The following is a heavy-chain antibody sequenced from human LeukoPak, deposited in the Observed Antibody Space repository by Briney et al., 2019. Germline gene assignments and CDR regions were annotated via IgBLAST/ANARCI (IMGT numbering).Heavy chain of an antibody. V-gene: IGHV1-69*13. J-gene: IGHJ4*02. CDR2: IIPIFGTA. CDR1: GGTFSSYA. D-gene: IGHD3-22*01. Sequence: ASVRVSCKASGGTFSSYAISWVRQAPGQGLEWMGGIIPIFGTANYAQKFQGRVTITADESTSTAYMELSSLRSEDTAVYYCARGKNYYDSSSYPYYFDYWGQGTLVTVSS. CDR3: ARGKNYYDSSSYPYYFDY.